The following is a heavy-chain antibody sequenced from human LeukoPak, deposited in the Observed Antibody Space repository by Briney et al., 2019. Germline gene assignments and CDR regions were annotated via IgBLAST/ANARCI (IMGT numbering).Heavy chain of an antibody. Sequence: GGSLRLPCAASGFTFSSYGMHWVRQAPGKGLEWVAFIRYDGSNKYYADSVKGRFTISRDNSKNTLYLQMNSLRAEDTAVYYCAKDPEPVAGTLFDYWGQGTLVTVSS. V-gene: IGHV3-30*02. CDR1: GFTFSSYG. CDR3: AKDPEPVAGTLFDY. J-gene: IGHJ4*02. D-gene: IGHD6-19*01. CDR2: IRYDGSNK.